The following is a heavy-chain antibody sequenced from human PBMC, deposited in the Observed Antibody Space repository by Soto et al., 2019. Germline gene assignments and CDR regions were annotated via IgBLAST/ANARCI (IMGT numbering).Heavy chain of an antibody. D-gene: IGHD2-21*02. J-gene: IGHJ4*02. V-gene: IGHV3-30*18. Sequence: QVQLVESGGGVVQPGRSLRLSCAASGFTFSSYGMHWVRQAPGKGLEWVAVISYDGSNKYYADSVKGRFTISRDNSKNMQYLQMNSLRAEDTAVYYCAKDRLAYCGGDCPYYFDYWGQGTLVTVSS. CDR3: AKDRLAYCGGDCPYYFDY. CDR2: ISYDGSNK. CDR1: GFTFSSYG.